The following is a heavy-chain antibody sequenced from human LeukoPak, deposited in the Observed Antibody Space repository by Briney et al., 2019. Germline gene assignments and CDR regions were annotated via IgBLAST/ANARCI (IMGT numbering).Heavy chain of an antibody. CDR1: GYSLTELS. Sequence: GASVKVSCKVSGYSLTELSMHWVRQAPGKGLEWMGGFDPEDGETIYAQKFQGRVTMTEDTSTDTVYMELSSLRSEDTAVYYCASPGGSYAHFYYWGQGTLVTVSS. V-gene: IGHV1-24*01. D-gene: IGHD1-26*01. J-gene: IGHJ4*02. CDR2: FDPEDGET. CDR3: ASPGGSYAHFYY.